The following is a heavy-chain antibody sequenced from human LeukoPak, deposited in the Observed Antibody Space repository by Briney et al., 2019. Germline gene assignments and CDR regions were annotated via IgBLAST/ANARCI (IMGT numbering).Heavy chain of an antibody. D-gene: IGHD3-3*01. CDR1: GYTFNSYG. V-gene: IGHV1-18*01. Sequence: GASVKVSCKASGYTFNSYGISWVRQAPGQGLEWMGWISAYNGHTNYAQKLQGRVTMTTDTSTSTAYMELRSLRSDDTAVYYCARDSHGPSKYDFWSGYVSIYYYYMDVWGKGTTVTVSS. J-gene: IGHJ6*03. CDR2: ISAYNGHT. CDR3: ARDSHGPSKYDFWSGYVSIYYYYMDV.